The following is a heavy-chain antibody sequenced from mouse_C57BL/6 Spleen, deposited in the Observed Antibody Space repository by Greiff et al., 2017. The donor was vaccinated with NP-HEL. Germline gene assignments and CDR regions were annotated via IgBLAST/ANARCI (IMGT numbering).Heavy chain of an antibody. Sequence: EVQRVESGGGLVKPGGSLKLSCAASGFTFSSYAMSWVRQTPEKRLEWVATISDGGSYTYYPDNVKGRFTISRDNAKNNLYLQMSHLKSEDTAMYYCARDENDYGSSPWYFDVWGTGTTVTVSS. D-gene: IGHD1-1*01. V-gene: IGHV5-4*01. CDR1: GFTFSSYA. J-gene: IGHJ1*03. CDR3: ARDENDYGSSPWYFDV. CDR2: ISDGGSYT.